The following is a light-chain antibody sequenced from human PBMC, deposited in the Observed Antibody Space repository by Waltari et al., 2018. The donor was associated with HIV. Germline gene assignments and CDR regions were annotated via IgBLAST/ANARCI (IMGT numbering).Light chain of an antibody. V-gene: IGKV1-39*01. J-gene: IGKJ5*01. Sequence: DIQMTQFPSSLSASVGDAVTITCRASETIKDNVNWYQQAPEKAPKLLIFAASNLQSGVPSRFNGSGSGTVFTLTVNSLQPEDFATYYCQHTFRTPHTFGQGTRVDIK. CDR2: AAS. CDR3: QHTFRTPHT. CDR1: ETIKDN.